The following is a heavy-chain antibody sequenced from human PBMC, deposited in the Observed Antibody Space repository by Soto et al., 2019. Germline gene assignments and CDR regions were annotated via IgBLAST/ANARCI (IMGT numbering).Heavy chain of an antibody. V-gene: IGHV4-59*01. J-gene: IGHJ3*02. CDR3: ASAPHPRGSGSYYFVRTNTAAHDAFDI. CDR1: GGSISSYY. Sequence: PSETLSLTCTVSGGSISSYYWSWIRQPPGKGLEWIGYIYYSGSTNYNPSLKSRVTISVDTSKNQFSLKLSSVTAADTAVYYCASAPHPRGSGSYYFVRTNTAAHDAFDIWGQGTMVTVSS. D-gene: IGHD3-10*01. CDR2: IYYSGST.